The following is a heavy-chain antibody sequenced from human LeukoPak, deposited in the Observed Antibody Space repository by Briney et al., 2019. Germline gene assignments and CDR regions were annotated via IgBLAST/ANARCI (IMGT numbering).Heavy chain of an antibody. Sequence: SVKVSCKASGGSFSNYAISWVRQAPGQGLKWMGGIVLILSTTNYARKFQGRVTMTAGESTSTAYMELSSLRSDDTAVYYCARGPPPYTEGDLFYYYGLDVWGQGTTVTVSS. J-gene: IGHJ6*02. D-gene: IGHD3-16*01. CDR2: IVLILSTT. CDR1: GGSFSNYA. V-gene: IGHV1-69*13. CDR3: ARGPPPYTEGDLFYYYGLDV.